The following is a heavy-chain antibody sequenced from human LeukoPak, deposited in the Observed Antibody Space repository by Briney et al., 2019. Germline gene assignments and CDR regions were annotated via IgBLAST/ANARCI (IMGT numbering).Heavy chain of an antibody. Sequence: PGGSLRLSCAASGFTFSSYEMNWVRQAPGKGLEWVSYISSSGSTIYYADSVKGRFTISRDNAKNSLYLQMNSLRAEDTAVYYCARAKGYRQQLGLEWGQGTLVTVSS. CDR3: ARAKGYRQQLGLE. CDR1: GFTFSSYE. CDR2: ISSSGSTI. J-gene: IGHJ4*02. V-gene: IGHV3-48*03. D-gene: IGHD6-13*01.